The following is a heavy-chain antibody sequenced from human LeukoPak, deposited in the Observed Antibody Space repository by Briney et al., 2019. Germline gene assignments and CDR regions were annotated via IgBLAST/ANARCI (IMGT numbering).Heavy chain of an antibody. CDR1: GFNFRDYA. V-gene: IGHV3-30*04. J-gene: IGHJ4*02. CDR2: IAHDESNS. Sequence: GGSLRLSCAASGFNFRDYAMHWVRQAPGKGLEWVTVIAHDESNSIYADTVKGRFTISRDNSKNTLYLLMNTLRPEDTAVYYCARDPITGRADYFDHWGQGTLVTVSS. D-gene: IGHD1-14*01. CDR3: ARDPITGRADYFDH.